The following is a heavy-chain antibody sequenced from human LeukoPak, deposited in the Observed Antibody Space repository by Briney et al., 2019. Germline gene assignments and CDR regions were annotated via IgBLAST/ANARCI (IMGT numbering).Heavy chain of an antibody. CDR3: ARIQYSGYENYYNYYGMDV. Sequence: GGSLRPSCAASTFXFSSYGIHWVRQAPGKGLEWVALISHDGSNKYYADSVKGRFTISRDNSKNTLYLQMNSLRPEDTAVYYCARIQYSGYENYYNYYGMDVWGQGTTVTVSS. CDR1: TFXFSSYG. CDR2: ISHDGSNK. J-gene: IGHJ6*02. V-gene: IGHV3-30*03. D-gene: IGHD5-12*01.